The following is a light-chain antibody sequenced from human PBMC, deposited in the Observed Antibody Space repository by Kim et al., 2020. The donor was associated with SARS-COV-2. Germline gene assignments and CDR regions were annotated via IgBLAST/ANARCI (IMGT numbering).Light chain of an antibody. Sequence: DIQMTQSPSTLSASVGDRVTITCRASQSVNSWLAWYQQKPGKAPKLLMSTVSNLESGVPSRFSGSGSGTEFTLTITSLQPDDFASYYCQQYNSYPRTFGQGTKVDIK. V-gene: IGKV1-5*03. CDR3: QQYNSYPRT. J-gene: IGKJ1*01. CDR2: TVS. CDR1: QSVNSW.